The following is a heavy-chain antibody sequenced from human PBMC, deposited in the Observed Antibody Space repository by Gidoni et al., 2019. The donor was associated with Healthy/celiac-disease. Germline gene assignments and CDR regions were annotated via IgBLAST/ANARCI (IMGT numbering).Heavy chain of an antibody. V-gene: IGHV1-69*01. Sequence: QVQLVQSGAEVKKPGSSVKVSCTASGGPFSSYAISWVRQAPGQGLEWMGGIIPIFGTANYAQKFQGRVTITADESTSTAYMELSSLRSEDTAVCYCARAFSSGESMDVWGQGTTVTVSS. J-gene: IGHJ6*02. CDR1: GGPFSSYA. CDR3: ARAFSSGESMDV. D-gene: IGHD6-19*01. CDR2: IIPIFGTA.